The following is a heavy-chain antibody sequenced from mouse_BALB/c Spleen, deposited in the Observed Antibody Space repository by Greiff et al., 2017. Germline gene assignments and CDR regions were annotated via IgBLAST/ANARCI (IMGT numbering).Heavy chain of an antibody. V-gene: IGHV2-9*02. CDR1: GFSLNSYG. CDR2: IWAGGST. Sequence: QVQLQQSGPGLVTPSQSLSITCTVSGFSLNSYGVHWVRQPPGKGLEWLGVIWAGGSTNYNSALMSRLSISKDNSKSQVFLKMNSLQTDDTGMYYCARYGSSTWFAYWGQGTLVTVSA. D-gene: IGHD1-1*01. CDR3: ARYGSSTWFAY. J-gene: IGHJ3*01.